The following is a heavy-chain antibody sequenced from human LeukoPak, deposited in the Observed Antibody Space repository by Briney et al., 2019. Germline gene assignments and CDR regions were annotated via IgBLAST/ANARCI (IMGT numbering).Heavy chain of an antibody. Sequence: GGSLRLSCAASGFTFSSCDMHWVRQATGKGLEWVSAIGTAGDTYYPGSVKGRFTISRENAKNSLYLQMNSLRAGDTAVYYCARGRYSYVIDYWGQGALVTVSS. D-gene: IGHD5-18*01. J-gene: IGHJ4*02. V-gene: IGHV3-13*01. CDR1: GFTFSSCD. CDR2: IGTAGDT. CDR3: ARGRYSYVIDY.